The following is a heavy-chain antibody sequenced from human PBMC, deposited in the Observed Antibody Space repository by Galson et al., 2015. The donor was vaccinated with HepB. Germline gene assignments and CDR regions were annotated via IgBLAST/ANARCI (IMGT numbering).Heavy chain of an antibody. CDR1: GSTFSTYD. J-gene: IGHJ4*02. V-gene: IGHV1-8*01. Sequence: VSCKASGSTFSTYDFTWVRQATGQGLEWMGWMNPDSGNTGYAQKFQGRVTMTRDTSISTAYMELSGLTSDDTAVYYCARGHWLVTWSQGTLVTVSS. D-gene: IGHD6-19*01. CDR3: ARGHWLVT. CDR2: MNPDSGNT.